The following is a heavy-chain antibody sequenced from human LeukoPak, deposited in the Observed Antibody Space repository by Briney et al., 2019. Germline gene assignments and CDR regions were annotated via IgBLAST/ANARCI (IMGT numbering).Heavy chain of an antibody. CDR2: INSDGSST. CDR3: VREEYTVRCGARLDY. CDR1: GFTLNNYW. Sequence: GGSLRLSCAASGFTLNNYWMHWVRQAPGKGLVWVSRINSDGSSTGYADSVKGRFTISRDSAKNTLYLQMKSLKFEDTAIYYCVREEYTVRCGARLDYWGQGTLVTVSS. D-gene: IGHD1-1*01. J-gene: IGHJ4*02. V-gene: IGHV3-74*01.